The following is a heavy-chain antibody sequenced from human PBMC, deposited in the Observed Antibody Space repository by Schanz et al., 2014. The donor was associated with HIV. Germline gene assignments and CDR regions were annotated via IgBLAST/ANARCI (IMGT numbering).Heavy chain of an antibody. CDR2: INPNNGVT. V-gene: IGHV1-2*02. J-gene: IGHJ4*02. CDR3: ARIRTKGVTGTYD. Sequence: QVQLVQSGAEVKKPGASVKVSCKASGYTFTSQYMHWVRQAPGQGLECMGWINPNNGVTNYAEEFQDRVTMTRDTSISTAYLELSRLTLDDTAVYYCARIRTKGVTGTYDWGQGTLVTVSS. CDR1: GYTFTSQY. D-gene: IGHD1-1*01.